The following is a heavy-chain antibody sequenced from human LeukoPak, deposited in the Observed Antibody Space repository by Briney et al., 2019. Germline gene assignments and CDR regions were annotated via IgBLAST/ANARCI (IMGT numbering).Heavy chain of an antibody. D-gene: IGHD1-1*01. CDR3: ARDWKTNSFDY. CDR1: EFTFTTYG. CDR2: IYYDGINL. Sequence: GGPLTLSCAASEFTFTTYGMHWLRQAPGKALEWVAFIYYDGINLYYADYVKGRFTISRDISKNSLYLQMDSLRAEYTAIYYCARDWKTNSFDYWGQGTLVTVSS. V-gene: IGHV3-33*01. J-gene: IGHJ4*02.